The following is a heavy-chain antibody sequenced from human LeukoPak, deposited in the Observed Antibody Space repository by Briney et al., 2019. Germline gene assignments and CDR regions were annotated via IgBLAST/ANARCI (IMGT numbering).Heavy chain of an antibody. CDR2: ISYDSEGN. CDR1: GFTFSNYG. V-gene: IGHV3-30*18. J-gene: IGHJ6*03. CDR3: AKGSKEVVFTRDHYMDV. D-gene: IGHD3-22*01. Sequence: PEGSLRLSCVTSGFTFSNYGMHWVRQLPGKGLEWVAAISYDSEGNYHVDSVKGRFTISRDNSKNTLYLQMNSLRAEDTAVYYCAKGSKEVVFTRDHYMDVWGKGTTVTMSS.